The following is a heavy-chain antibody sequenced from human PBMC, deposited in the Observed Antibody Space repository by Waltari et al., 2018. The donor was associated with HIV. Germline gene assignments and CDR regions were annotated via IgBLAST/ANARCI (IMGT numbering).Heavy chain of an antibody. Sequence: QVQLPQWGAGLLKPSETLSLPCAVLGGSFGGYYWSWTRQPPGQGREWIGEINHSGSTNYNPSLKSRVTISVDTSKNQFSLKLSSVTAADTAVYYCARAGGLDIVVVPAATRSFDPWGQGTLVTVSS. CDR3: ARAGGLDIVVVPAATRSFDP. CDR2: INHSGST. V-gene: IGHV4-34*01. D-gene: IGHD2-2*03. J-gene: IGHJ5*02. CDR1: GGSFGGYY.